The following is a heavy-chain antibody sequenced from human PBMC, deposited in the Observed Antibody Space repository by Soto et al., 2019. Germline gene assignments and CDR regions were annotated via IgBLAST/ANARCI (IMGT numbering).Heavy chain of an antibody. J-gene: IGHJ3*02. D-gene: IGHD3-16*01. CDR3: ASPFSGSHDAFDI. Sequence: QVQLVESGGGVVQPGRSLRLSCAASGFTFSSYAMHWVRQAPGKGLEWVAVISYDGSNKYYADSVKGRFTISRDNSKNPLYLQMNSLRAEDTAVYYCASPFSGSHDAFDIWGQGTMVTVSS. CDR2: ISYDGSNK. V-gene: IGHV3-30-3*01. CDR1: GFTFSSYA.